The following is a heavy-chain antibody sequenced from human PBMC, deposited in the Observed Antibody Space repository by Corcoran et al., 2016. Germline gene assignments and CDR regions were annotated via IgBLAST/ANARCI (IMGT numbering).Heavy chain of an antibody. CDR1: GYTFTSYD. V-gene: IGHV1-8*01. CDR3: ARWVVGATN. CDR2: MNPKSGNT. D-gene: IGHD1-26*01. J-gene: IGHJ4*02. Sequence: QVQLVQSGAEVKKPGASVKVTCKASGYTFTSYDINWVRQAPGQGLEWMGWMNPKSGNTGHVQKFQGRVTMTRNTSKSTAYMELNSLRSEDTAVYYCARWVVGATNWGQGTLVTVSS.